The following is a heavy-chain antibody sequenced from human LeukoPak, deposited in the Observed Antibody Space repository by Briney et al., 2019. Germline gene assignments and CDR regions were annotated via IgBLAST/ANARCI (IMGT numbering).Heavy chain of an antibody. J-gene: IGHJ4*02. CDR2: IRYDGSNK. D-gene: IGHD3-22*01. CDR1: GFTFSSYG. Sequence: GGSLRLSCAASGFTFSSYGMHWVRQAPGKGLEWVAFIRYDGSNKYYADSVKGRFTIPRDNSKNTLYPQMNSLRAEDTAVYYCAKTGGYPTDYYDSSGYYYDFDYWGQGTLVTVSS. V-gene: IGHV3-30*02. CDR3: AKTGGYPTDYYDSSGYYYDFDY.